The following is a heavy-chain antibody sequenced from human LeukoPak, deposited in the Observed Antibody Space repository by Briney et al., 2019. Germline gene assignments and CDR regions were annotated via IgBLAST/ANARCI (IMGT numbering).Heavy chain of an antibody. D-gene: IGHD3-3*01. CDR1: GFTVSSNY. CDR2: IYSGGST. V-gene: IGHV3-53*01. J-gene: IGHJ6*02. CDR3: ARVEDYDFWSGYGQYGMDV. Sequence: PGGSLRLSCAASGFTVSSNYMSWVRQAPGKGLEWVSVIYSGGSTYYAGSVKGRFTISRDNSKNTLYLQMNSLRAEDTAVYYCARVEDYDFWSGYGQYGMDVWGQGTTVTVSS.